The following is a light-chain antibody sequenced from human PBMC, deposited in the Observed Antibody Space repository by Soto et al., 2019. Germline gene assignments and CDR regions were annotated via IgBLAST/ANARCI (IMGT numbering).Light chain of an antibody. CDR1: QSVSGY. CDR3: QQYSNWPLT. J-gene: IGKJ4*01. V-gene: IGKV3-11*01. CDR2: ADS. Sequence: IVLTQSPATLSLSPGETATLSWGASQSVSGYIGWYQKKHGKAPRLLIYADSNRATGIPARLSGSGYGTELTITINSLKSEDFAVYYCQQYSNWPLTFGGGTKVDIK.